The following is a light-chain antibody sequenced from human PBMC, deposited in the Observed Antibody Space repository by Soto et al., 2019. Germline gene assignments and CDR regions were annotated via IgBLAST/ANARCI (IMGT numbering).Light chain of an antibody. CDR1: QSVSSIY. V-gene: IGKV3-20*01. CDR3: QQCATSPIT. CDR2: GAS. Sequence: EIVLTQSPGTLSLSPGXRATLSCRASQSVSSIYLAWYQQKPGQAPRLLIYGASSRATGIPDRFSGSGSGTDFSLTISRLEPEDFAVYYCQQCATSPITFRQGTRLEIK. J-gene: IGKJ5*01.